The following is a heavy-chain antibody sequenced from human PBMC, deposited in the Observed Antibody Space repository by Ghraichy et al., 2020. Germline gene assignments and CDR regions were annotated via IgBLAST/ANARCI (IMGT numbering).Heavy chain of an antibody. Sequence: ASVKVSCKASGYTFTSYGISWVRQAPGQGLEWMGWISAYNGNTNYAQKLQGRVTMTTDTSTSTAYMELRSLRSDDTAVYYCARDGSSSQSYYYYGMDVWGQGTTVTVSS. J-gene: IGHJ6*02. CDR3: ARDGSSSQSYYYYGMDV. D-gene: IGHD6-13*01. CDR2: ISAYNGNT. V-gene: IGHV1-18*01. CDR1: GYTFTSYG.